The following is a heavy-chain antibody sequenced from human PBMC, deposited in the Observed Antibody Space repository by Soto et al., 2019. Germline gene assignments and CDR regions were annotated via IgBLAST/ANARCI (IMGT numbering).Heavy chain of an antibody. V-gene: IGHV4-34*01. Sequence: SETLSLTCVVYGESFSGYYWSWIRQSPGKGLEWIGGINHRGSTNYNPSLESRVTISVDTSKNQFSLKLPSVTAADTAMYYCARDGFCTSTTCRVGNWFDPWGQGTLVTVSS. CDR1: GESFSGYY. CDR2: INHRGST. CDR3: ARDGFCTSTTCRVGNWFDP. D-gene: IGHD2-2*01. J-gene: IGHJ5*02.